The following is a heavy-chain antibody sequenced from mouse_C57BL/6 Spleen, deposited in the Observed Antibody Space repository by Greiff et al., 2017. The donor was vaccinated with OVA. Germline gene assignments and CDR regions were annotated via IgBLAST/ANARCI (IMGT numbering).Heavy chain of an antibody. J-gene: IGHJ4*01. Sequence: EVKLMESGGGLVKPGGSLKLSCAASGFTFSDYGMHWVRQAPEKGLEWVAYISSGSSTIYYADTVKGRFTISRDNAKNTLFLQMTSLRSEDTAMYYCAREAYYSNYWAMDYWGQGTSVTVSS. V-gene: IGHV5-17*01. D-gene: IGHD2-5*01. CDR1: GFTFSDYG. CDR2: ISSGSSTI. CDR3: AREAYYSNYWAMDY.